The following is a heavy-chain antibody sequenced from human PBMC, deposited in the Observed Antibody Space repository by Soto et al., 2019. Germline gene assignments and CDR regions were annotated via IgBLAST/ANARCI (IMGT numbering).Heavy chain of an antibody. CDR2: ISYDGSNK. D-gene: IGHD2-2*01. CDR3: AKDRADCSSTSCYLPTP. CDR1: GFTFSSYG. Sequence: GGSLRLSCAASGFTFSSYGMHWVRQAPGKGLEWVAVISYDGSNKYYADSVKGRFTISRDNSKNTLYLQMNSLRAEDTAVYYCAKDRADCSSTSCYLPTPWGQGTLVTVSS. J-gene: IGHJ4*02. V-gene: IGHV3-30*18.